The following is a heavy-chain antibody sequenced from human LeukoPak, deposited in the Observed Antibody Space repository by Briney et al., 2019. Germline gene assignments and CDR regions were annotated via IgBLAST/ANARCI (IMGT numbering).Heavy chain of an antibody. D-gene: IGHD3-22*01. CDR2: LYTSGSA. CDR3: ARDRGHYDSSGYLFDY. V-gene: IGHV4-4*07. CDR1: GGSISSYY. Sequence: SETLSLTCTVSGGSISSYYWSWIRQPAGKGLEWIGRLYTSGSANYNPSLKSRVTMSIDTSKNQFSLKLSSVTAADTAVYYCARDRGHYDSSGYLFDYWGQGTLVTVSS. J-gene: IGHJ4*02.